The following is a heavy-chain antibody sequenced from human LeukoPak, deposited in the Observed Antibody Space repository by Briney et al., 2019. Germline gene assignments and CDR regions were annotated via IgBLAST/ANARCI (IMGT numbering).Heavy chain of an antibody. Sequence: GGSLRLSCAASGFTFSNYNMNWVRQAPGQGLEWVSSISTGGSYTHYADSLKGRFTISRDNAKNSLYLQMNSLRAEDTAVYYRAICGGGACHKGYSDHWGQGTLVTVSS. J-gene: IGHJ4*02. V-gene: IGHV3-21*01. CDR1: GFTFSNYN. D-gene: IGHD2-21*01. CDR2: ISTGGSYT. CDR3: AICGGGACHKGYSDH.